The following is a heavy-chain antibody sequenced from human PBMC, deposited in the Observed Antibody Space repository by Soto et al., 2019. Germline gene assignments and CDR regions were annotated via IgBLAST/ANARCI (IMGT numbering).Heavy chain of an antibody. D-gene: IGHD2-2*01. CDR1: GFTFSSYS. CDR2: ISSSSSYI. J-gene: IGHJ3*02. Sequence: PGGSLRLSCAASGFTFSSYSMNWVRQAPGKGLEWVSSISSSSSYIYYADSVKGRFTISRDNAKNSLYLQMNSLRAEDTAVYYCARGHIVVVPAAPRAFDIWGQGTMVTVSS. CDR3: ARGHIVVVPAAPRAFDI. V-gene: IGHV3-21*01.